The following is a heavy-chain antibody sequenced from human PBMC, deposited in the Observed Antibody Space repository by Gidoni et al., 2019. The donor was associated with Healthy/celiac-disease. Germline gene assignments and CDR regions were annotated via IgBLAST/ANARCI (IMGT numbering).Heavy chain of an antibody. J-gene: IGHJ4*02. V-gene: IGHV3-30*03. CDR3: ARSGYSYGKNYFDY. D-gene: IGHD5-18*01. Sequence: QVQLVESGGGVVQPGRSLRLSCAASGFTFSSYGMHWVRQAPGKGLEGVAVISYDGSNKYYADSVKGRFTISRDNSKNTLYLQMNSLRAEDTAVYYCARSGYSYGKNYFDYWGQGTLVTVSS. CDR2: ISYDGSNK. CDR1: GFTFSSYG.